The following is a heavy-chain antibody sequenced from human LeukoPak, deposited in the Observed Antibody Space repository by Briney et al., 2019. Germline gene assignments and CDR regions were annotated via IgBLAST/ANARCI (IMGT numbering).Heavy chain of an antibody. J-gene: IGHJ4*02. CDR3: ARASIAAGGYFFDY. CDR2: IYSGGST. V-gene: IGHV3-66*01. Sequence: GGSLRLSCAASGFTVSSNYMSWVRQAPGKGLEWVSVIYSGGSTYYADSVKGRFTISRDNSKNTLYLQMNSLRAEDTAVYYCARASIAAGGYFFDYWGQGTLVTVSS. CDR1: GFTVSSNY. D-gene: IGHD6-6*01.